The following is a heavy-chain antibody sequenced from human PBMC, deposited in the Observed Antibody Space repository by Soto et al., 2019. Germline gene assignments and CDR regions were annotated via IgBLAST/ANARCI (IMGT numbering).Heavy chain of an antibody. CDR2: IYSGGST. D-gene: IGHD3-10*01. Sequence: EVQLVETGGGLIQPGGSLRLSCAASGFTVSSNYMSWVRQAPGKGLEWVSVIYSGGSTYYADSVKGRFTISRDNSKNTLYLQMNSLRAEDTAVYYCARTLMVRGVISAFDIWCQGTMVTVSS. CDR1: GFTVSSNY. CDR3: ARTLMVRGVISAFDI. V-gene: IGHV3-53*02. J-gene: IGHJ3*02.